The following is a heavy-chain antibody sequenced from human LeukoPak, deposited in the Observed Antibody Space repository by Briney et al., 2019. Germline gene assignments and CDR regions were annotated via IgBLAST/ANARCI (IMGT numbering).Heavy chain of an antibody. CDR3: ARGWGYYDSSGYHFDY. J-gene: IGHJ4*02. V-gene: IGHV4-34*01. D-gene: IGHD3-22*01. CDR2: INHSGST. CDR1: GGSFSGYY. Sequence: PSETLSLTCAVYGGSFSGYYWSWIRQPPGKGLEWIGEINHSGSTNYNPSLKSRVTIPVDTSKNQFSLKLSSVTAADTAVYYCARGWGYYDSSGYHFDYWGQGTLVTVSS.